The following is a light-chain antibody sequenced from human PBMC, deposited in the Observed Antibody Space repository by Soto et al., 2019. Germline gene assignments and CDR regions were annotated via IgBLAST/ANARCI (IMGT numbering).Light chain of an antibody. CDR2: EVS. J-gene: IGLJ1*01. CDR3: SSYTRTSTQV. V-gene: IGLV2-14*01. Sequence: QSALTQPPSASGSPGQSVTISCIGTSSDVGAYNYVSWYQLHPGKAPKLIISEVSNRPSGVSSRFSGSKSANTASLTISGLRAEDEADYYCSSYTRTSTQVFGAGTKLTVL. CDR1: SSDVGAYNY.